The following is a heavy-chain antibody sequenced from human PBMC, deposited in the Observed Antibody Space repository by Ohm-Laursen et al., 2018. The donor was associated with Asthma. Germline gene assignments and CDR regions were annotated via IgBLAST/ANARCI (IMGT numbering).Heavy chain of an antibody. V-gene: IGHV3-30-3*01. D-gene: IGHD7-27*01. Sequence: SLRLSCAATGFTFSSYAMHWVRQAPGKGLEWVAVISYDGSNKYYADSVKGRFTISRDNSKNTLYLQMNSLRAEDTAVYYCARAGAYWGPHYYGMDVWGQGTTVTVSS. J-gene: IGHJ6*02. CDR2: ISYDGSNK. CDR3: ARAGAYWGPHYYGMDV. CDR1: GFTFSSYA.